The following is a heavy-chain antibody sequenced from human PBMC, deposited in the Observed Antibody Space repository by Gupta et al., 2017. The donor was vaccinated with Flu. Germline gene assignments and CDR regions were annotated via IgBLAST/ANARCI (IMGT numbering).Heavy chain of an antibody. V-gene: IGHV1-69*01. D-gene: IGHD2-15*01. Sequence: QVQLVQSGAEVKKPGSSVKVSCKASGVTFSSYAINWVRQAPGQGLEWMGGITPVFGPPTDAQKFQGRVTITGDESPSTAYMGRSSLRSEDTAVYYCARKGGGHCSGGTCYSFDYWGQGTLVTVSS. CDR3: ARKGGGHCSGGTCYSFDY. CDR2: ITPVFGPP. CDR1: GVTFSSYA. J-gene: IGHJ4*02.